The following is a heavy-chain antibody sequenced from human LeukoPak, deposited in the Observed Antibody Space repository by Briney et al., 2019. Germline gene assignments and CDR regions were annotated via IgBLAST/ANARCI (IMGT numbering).Heavy chain of an antibody. V-gene: IGHV3-11*04. D-gene: IGHD5-18*01. CDR2: ISTSGSII. Sequence: PGGSLRLSCAASGFTFSDYYMSWIRQAPGKGLEWVSHISTSGSIIHYADSVEGRFTISRDNAKNSLYLRMNSLRAEDTALYYCARDATTQVGYVYMDVWGKGTTVTISS. J-gene: IGHJ6*03. CDR1: GFTFSDYY. CDR3: ARDATTQVGYVYMDV.